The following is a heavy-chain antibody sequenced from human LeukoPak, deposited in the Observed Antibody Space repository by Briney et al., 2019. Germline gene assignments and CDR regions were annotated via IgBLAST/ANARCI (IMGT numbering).Heavy chain of an antibody. J-gene: IGHJ4*02. V-gene: IGHV4-39*01. D-gene: IGHD3-22*01. CDR3: ARHYSSGYELDVDY. CDR1: GDSIKNSSYY. CDR2: VYYSGST. Sequence: PSETLSLTCTVSGDSIKNSSYYWGWIRQPPGKGLEWIVSVYYSGSTYYNPSLKSRLTISVDTSKNQFSLNLSSVTAADTAVYFCARHYSSGYELDVDYWGQGTLVTVSS.